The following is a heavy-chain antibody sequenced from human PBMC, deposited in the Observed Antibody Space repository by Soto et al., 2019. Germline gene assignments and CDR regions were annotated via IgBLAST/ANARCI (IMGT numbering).Heavy chain of an antibody. CDR3: ARSEAYCGGDCYSYY. J-gene: IGHJ4*02. CDR2: IIPIFGTA. Sequence: ASVKVSCKASGGTFSSYAISWVRQAPGQGLEWMGGIIPIFGTANYAQKFQGRVTITADESTSTAYMELSSLRSEDTAVYYCARSEAYCGGDCYSYYWGQRTQVTVSS. D-gene: IGHD2-21*02. V-gene: IGHV1-69*13. CDR1: GGTFSSYA.